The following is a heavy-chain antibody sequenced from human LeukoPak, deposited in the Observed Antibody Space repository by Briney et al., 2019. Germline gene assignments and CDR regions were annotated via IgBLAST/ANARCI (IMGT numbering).Heavy chain of an antibody. CDR1: GGSISIYY. J-gene: IGHJ4*02. CDR3: TSYTYYYDSSGSFDY. Sequence: SETLSLTCTVSGGSISIYYWSWIRQPPGKGLEWIGYIYYSGSTNYNPSLKSRVTISVDTSKNQFSLKLSSVTAADTAVYYCTSYTYYYDSSGSFDYWGQGTLVTVSS. CDR2: IYYSGST. V-gene: IGHV4-59*01. D-gene: IGHD3-22*01.